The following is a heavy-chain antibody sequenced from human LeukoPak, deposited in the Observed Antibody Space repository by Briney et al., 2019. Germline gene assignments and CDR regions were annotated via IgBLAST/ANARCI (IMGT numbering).Heavy chain of an antibody. CDR3: ARSYGILTEVDY. D-gene: IGHD3-9*01. V-gene: IGHV1-2*02. CDR2: INPDSGGT. J-gene: IGHJ4*02. CDR1: GGTFSRYA. Sequence: ASVKVSCKASGGTFSRYALSWVRQAPGQGLEWMGWINPDSGGTNNAQKFQGRVTTTRDTSISTVYMDLSSLRSDDTAVYYCARSYGILTEVDYWGQGTLVTVSS.